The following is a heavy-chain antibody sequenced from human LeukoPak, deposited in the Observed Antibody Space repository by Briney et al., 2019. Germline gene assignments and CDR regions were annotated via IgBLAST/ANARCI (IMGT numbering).Heavy chain of an antibody. Sequence: PGGSLRLSCAASGFTFSSYWMHWVRQAPGKGLVWVSRIDTDGSFTSYADSVRGRFTISRDNAKNTLYLQMSSLRAEDTAVYYCARDSSSGWFDAFDIWGQGTMVTVS. CDR3: ARDSSSGWFDAFDI. CDR2: IDTDGSFT. CDR1: GFTFSSYW. D-gene: IGHD6-19*01. V-gene: IGHV3-74*01. J-gene: IGHJ3*02.